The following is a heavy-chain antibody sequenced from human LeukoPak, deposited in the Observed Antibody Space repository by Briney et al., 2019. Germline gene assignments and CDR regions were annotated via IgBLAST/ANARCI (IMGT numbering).Heavy chain of an antibody. D-gene: IGHD6-19*01. CDR3: ATKQWLAPPPDS. Sequence: GRSLRLSCAASGSTFSKYWTLWVRQAPGKGLESVSRINTDGTVTTYADSVKGRFTVSRDNADNTMFLQMNSVRDEDTAVYYCATKQWLAPPPDSWGQGTPVTVSS. CDR1: GSTFSKYW. V-gene: IGHV3-74*01. CDR2: INTDGTVT. J-gene: IGHJ4*02.